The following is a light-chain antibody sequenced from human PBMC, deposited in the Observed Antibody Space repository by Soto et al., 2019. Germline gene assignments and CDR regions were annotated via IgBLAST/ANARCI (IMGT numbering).Light chain of an antibody. J-gene: IGLJ2*01. CDR3: QTWGTGTLV. Sequence: QLVLTQPPSASASLGPSVKLTCTLSSGHSSYAIAWHQQQPEKGPRYLMKLNSDGSHSKGDGIPDRFSGSSSGAERYLTISSLQSEDEADYYCQTWGTGTLVFGGGTKLTVL. CDR2: LNSDGSH. V-gene: IGLV4-69*01. CDR1: SGHSSYA.